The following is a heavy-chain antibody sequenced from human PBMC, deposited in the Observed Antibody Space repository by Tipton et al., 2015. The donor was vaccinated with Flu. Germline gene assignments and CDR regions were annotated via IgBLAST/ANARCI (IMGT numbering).Heavy chain of an antibody. D-gene: IGHD1-26*01. CDR1: GGSISDYY. CDR2: IYPSGNT. CDR3: ARSGSYHHYYFDL. J-gene: IGHJ2*01. V-gene: IGHV4-4*07. Sequence: TLSLTCTVSGGSISDYYWSWIRQPPGKGLEWIGRIYPSGNTNYNPSLQSRVTMSVDTSRNQFSLSLTSVTAADAAIYYCARSGSYHHYYFDLWGRGTLVSVSS.